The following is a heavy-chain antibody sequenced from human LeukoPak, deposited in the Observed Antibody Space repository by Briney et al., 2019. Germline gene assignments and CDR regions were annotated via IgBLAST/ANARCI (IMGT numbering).Heavy chain of an antibody. J-gene: IGHJ4*02. CDR2: IYPYTGAT. Sequence: ASVKVSCKASGYTFSGTGWYLYWLRQAPGQGLECMGWIYPYTGATHYAQKFQGRVAMTRDTSISTAYMELSRLRPDDTAVYYCAPDGPGPMVYFDYWGPGTLVTVSS. D-gene: IGHD3-10*01. CDR1: GYTFSGTGWY. V-gene: IGHV1-2*02. CDR3: APDGPGPMVYFDY.